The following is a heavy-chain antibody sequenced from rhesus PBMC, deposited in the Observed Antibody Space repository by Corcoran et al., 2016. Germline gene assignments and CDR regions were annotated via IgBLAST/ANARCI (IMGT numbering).Heavy chain of an antibody. CDR2: LSGSGGST. CDR3: ARDMRYSGLDY. Sequence: QLQLQESGPGLVTPSETLSLTCAVSGGSISSTYWSWISQPPGEGLEWIGRLSGSGGSTDYNPSLKSRVTISTDTSKNQFSLKLSSVTAADTAVYYCARDMRYSGLDYWGQGVLVTVSS. V-gene: IGHV4-173*01. D-gene: IGHD5-24*01. CDR1: GGSISSTY. J-gene: IGHJ4*01.